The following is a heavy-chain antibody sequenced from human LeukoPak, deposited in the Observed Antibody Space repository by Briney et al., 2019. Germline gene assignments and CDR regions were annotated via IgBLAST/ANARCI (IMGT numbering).Heavy chain of an antibody. Sequence: PSETLSLTCAVSGYSISIAYYWGWIRQPPGKGLEWIGRIFRGGSTSYNPSLMSRLIMSMDTSKNQFSLQLTSVTAADTAVYYCARYDSRGSGSTQLEYWGQGILVTISS. D-gene: IGHD3-3*01. CDR1: GYSISIAYY. CDR2: IFRGGST. J-gene: IGHJ4*02. CDR3: ARYDSRGSGSTQLEY. V-gene: IGHV4-38-2*01.